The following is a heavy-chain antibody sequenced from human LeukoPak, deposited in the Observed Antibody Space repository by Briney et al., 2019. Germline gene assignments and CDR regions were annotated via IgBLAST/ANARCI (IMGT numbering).Heavy chain of an antibody. CDR2: ISPKSGGT. CDR3: AREYSSSSGRLFDY. Sequence: GASVKVYCKASGYTFTGYYMRWVRQAPGQGLEWMGWISPKSGGTNYAQKFQGRVTMTRDTSISTAYMELSGLRSDDTAVYYCAREYSSSSGRLFDYWGPGTLVTVSS. D-gene: IGHD6-6*01. J-gene: IGHJ4*02. V-gene: IGHV1-2*02. CDR1: GYTFTGYY.